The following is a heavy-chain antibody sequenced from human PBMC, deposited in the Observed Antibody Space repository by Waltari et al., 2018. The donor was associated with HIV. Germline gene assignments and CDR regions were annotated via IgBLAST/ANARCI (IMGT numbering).Heavy chain of an antibody. Sequence: EVQLVQSGAEVKKPGESLQISCKGSGYSFTTYWIGWVRQMPGKGLEWMGIIYPGDSDTRYSPSFQGQVTISADKSISTAYLQWSSLKASDTAMYYCARSRYDSSGYYIDAFDIWGQGTMVTVSS. D-gene: IGHD3-22*01. J-gene: IGHJ3*02. CDR2: IYPGDSDT. V-gene: IGHV5-51*01. CDR3: ARSRYDSSGYYIDAFDI. CDR1: GYSFTTYW.